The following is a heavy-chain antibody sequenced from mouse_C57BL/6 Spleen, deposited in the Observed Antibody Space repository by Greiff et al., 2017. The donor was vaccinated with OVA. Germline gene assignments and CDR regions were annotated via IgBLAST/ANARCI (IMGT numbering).Heavy chain of an antibody. Sequence: QVTLKVCGPGILQSSQTLSLTCSFSGFSLSTSGMGVSWIRQPSGKGLEWLAHIYWDDDKRYNPSLKSRLTISKDTSRNQVFLKITSVDTADTATYYCARMGLAGPVDYWGQGTTLTVSS. D-gene: IGHD3-3*01. CDR1: GFSLSTSGMG. CDR2: IYWDDDK. V-gene: IGHV8-12*01. CDR3: ARMGLAGPVDY. J-gene: IGHJ2*01.